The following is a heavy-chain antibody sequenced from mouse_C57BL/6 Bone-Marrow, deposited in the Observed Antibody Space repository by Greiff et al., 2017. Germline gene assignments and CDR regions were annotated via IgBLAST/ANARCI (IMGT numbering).Heavy chain of an antibody. V-gene: IGHV1-81*01. Sequence: VQLQQSGAELARPGASVTLSCKASGYTFTSYGISWVKQRPGQGLEWIGEIYPRSGNTYYNEKFKGKATLTADKSSSTAYMELRSLTSEDSAVYFCARSSWLPPLFAYWGQGTLVTVSA. J-gene: IGHJ3*01. CDR2: IYPRSGNT. CDR1: GYTFTSYG. CDR3: ARSSWLPPLFAY. D-gene: IGHD2-2*01.